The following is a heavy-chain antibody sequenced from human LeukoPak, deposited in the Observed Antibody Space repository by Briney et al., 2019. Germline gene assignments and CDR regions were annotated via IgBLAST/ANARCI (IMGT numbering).Heavy chain of an antibody. V-gene: IGHV4-4*02. D-gene: IGHD1-26*01. J-gene: IGHJ5*02. CDR2: IFHSGTT. CDR1: DEVITSNNW. Sequence: SETLSLTCTVSDEVITSNNWWSWVRQSPGKGLEWIGEIFHSGTTRYKASLESRVTMLLDKSKNQFSLRLNSVTAADTAVYFCARLRLSGGSFSVGWFDPWGQGIQVTVSS. CDR3: ARLRLSGGSFSVGWFDP.